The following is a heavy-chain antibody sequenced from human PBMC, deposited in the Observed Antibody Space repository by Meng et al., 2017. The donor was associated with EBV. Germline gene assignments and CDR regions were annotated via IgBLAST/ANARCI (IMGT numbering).Heavy chain of an antibody. J-gene: IGHJ4*02. CDR3: ASESGRGYTPDY. CDR1: GGPFRYYA. V-gene: IGHV1-69*01. CDR2: FLPRLGAP. Sequence: QVQVGQSAAAEKTPVSAVKVSCKTSGGPFRYYAISWVRQAPGQGLEWLGGFLPRLGAPNYAQKFHGRVKITADESTSTHYMDLSSLRSEDTAIYYCASESGRGYTPDYWGQGTLVTVSS. D-gene: IGHD3-10*01.